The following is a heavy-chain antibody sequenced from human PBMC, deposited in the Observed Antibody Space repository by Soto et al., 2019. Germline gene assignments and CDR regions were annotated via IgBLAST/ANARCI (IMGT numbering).Heavy chain of an antibody. Sequence: QVQLQQWGAGLLKPSETLSLTCAVYGGSFSGYYWSWIRQPPGKGLEWIGEINHSGSTNYNPSLKSRVTISVDTSKNQFSLKLSSVTAADTAVYYCAREGEMATIHLFQSWGQGTLVTVSS. V-gene: IGHV4-34*01. CDR3: AREGEMATIHLFQS. CDR2: INHSGST. J-gene: IGHJ4*02. CDR1: GGSFSGYY. D-gene: IGHD5-12*01.